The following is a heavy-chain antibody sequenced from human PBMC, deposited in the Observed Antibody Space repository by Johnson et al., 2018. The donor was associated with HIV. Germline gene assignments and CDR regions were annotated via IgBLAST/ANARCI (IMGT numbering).Heavy chain of an antibody. CDR3: AKETKSKAFDI. V-gene: IGHV3-66*01. CDR2: IYSGGST. D-gene: IGHD1-7*01. Sequence: VQLVESGGGLVQPGGSLRLSCAASGFTVSSNYMSWVRQAPGKGLEWVSVIYSGGSTYYADSVKGRFTISRDNSKNTLYLQMNSLRPEDTALYYCAKETKSKAFDIWGQGTMVTVSS. CDR1: GFTVSSNY. J-gene: IGHJ3*02.